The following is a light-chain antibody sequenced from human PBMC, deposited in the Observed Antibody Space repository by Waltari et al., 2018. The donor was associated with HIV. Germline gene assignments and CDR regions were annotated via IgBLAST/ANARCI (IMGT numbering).Light chain of an antibody. J-gene: IGKJ2*01. CDR3: QQLHTYPYT. Sequence: DIELTQSPSFLSASVGDRVTITCRASQGINSALVWYQQNPGTVHEILIHTASTLKSGVPSRFRGSKSATEFTLTISSLQPEDFTTYYCQQLHTYPYTFGHLTKLEMK. CDR1: QGINSA. CDR2: TAS. V-gene: IGKV1-9*01.